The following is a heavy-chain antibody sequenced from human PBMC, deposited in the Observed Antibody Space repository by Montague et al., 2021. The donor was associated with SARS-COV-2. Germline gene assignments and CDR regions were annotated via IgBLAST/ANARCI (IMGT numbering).Heavy chain of an antibody. Sequence: SLRLSCAASGFTFSSYSMNWVRQAPGKGLEWVSSISSSSSYIYHADSVKGRFTISRDNAKNSLYLQMNSLRAEDTAVYYCARDRGINDFWSGPYFDYWGQGTLVTVSS. V-gene: IGHV3-21*01. CDR2: ISSSSSYI. J-gene: IGHJ4*02. D-gene: IGHD3-3*01. CDR1: GFTFSSYS. CDR3: ARDRGINDFWSGPYFDY.